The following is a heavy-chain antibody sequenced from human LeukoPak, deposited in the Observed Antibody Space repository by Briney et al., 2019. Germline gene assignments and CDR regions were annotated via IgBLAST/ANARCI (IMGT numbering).Heavy chain of an antibody. V-gene: IGHV3-30*02. J-gene: IGHJ4*02. Sequence: GGSLRLSCAASGFTFSSYGMYWVRQAPGKGLEWVAFIRNDVINKYYADSVKGRFTISRDNSKNTLYLQMNSLRAEDTAVYYCAKDLRIAVAGGDYWGQGTLVTVSS. CDR2: IRNDVINK. D-gene: IGHD6-19*01. CDR1: GFTFSSYG. CDR3: AKDLRIAVAGGDY.